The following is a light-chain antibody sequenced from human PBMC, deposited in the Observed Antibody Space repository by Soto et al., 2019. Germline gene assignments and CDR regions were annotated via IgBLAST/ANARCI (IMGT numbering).Light chain of an antibody. CDR2: WAS. V-gene: IGKV4-1*01. CDR1: QSVLYSSNNKNY. Sequence: DIVMTQSPDSLTVSLGERATINCTSSQSVLYSSNNKNYLAWYQQKPEQPPKLLIYWASTRESGVPDRFTGRRSGTDFTLTLSRLQHKDVAVYHCQQHHNTIYTFGQGTKLEIK. J-gene: IGKJ2*01. CDR3: QQHHNTIYT.